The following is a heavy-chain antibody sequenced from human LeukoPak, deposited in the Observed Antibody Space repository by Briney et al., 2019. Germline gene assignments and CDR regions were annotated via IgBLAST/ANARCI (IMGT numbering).Heavy chain of an antibody. J-gene: IGHJ6*02. V-gene: IGHV1-2*06. CDR2: INPNSGGT. CDR3: ASGPPADFGDVDV. D-gene: IGHD3-10*01. CDR1: GYTFIGHY. Sequence: ASVKVSCKASGYTFIGHYMHWVRQAPGQGLEWMGRINPNSGGTNYAQKFQGRVTMTRDTSIKTVYMELSSLRSDDTAVYYCASGPPADFGDVDVWGQGTTVTVSS.